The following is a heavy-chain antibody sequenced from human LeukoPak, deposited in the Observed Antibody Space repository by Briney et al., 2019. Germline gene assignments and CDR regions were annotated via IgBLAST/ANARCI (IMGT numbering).Heavy chain of an antibody. V-gene: IGHV3-66*01. CDR1: GFSVTNYY. Sequence: QPGGSLRLSCAASGFSVTNYYMSWVRRAPGKGLEWVLVIYSGGDTFHADSVKGRFILSRDISKNTLYLQMNSLRVDDTAVYYCTRDPDGWGQGTLVTVSS. CDR2: IYSGGDT. J-gene: IGHJ4*02. CDR3: TRDPDG.